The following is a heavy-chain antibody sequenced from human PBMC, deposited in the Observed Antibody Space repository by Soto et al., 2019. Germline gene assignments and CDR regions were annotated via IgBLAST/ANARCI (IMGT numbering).Heavy chain of an antibody. CDR2: TYYRSRWNH. Sequence: PSQTHSLTCAISGESISSNSAAWNWIRQSPSRGFEWLGRTYYRSRWNHDYAVSVKSRIIINPDTSKNQFSLQLNSVPPVDPAVYYCASYRYDYWGQGTVVTVSS. V-gene: IGHV6-1*01. CDR3: ASYRYDY. CDR1: GESISSNSAA. J-gene: IGHJ4*02. D-gene: IGHD4-4*01.